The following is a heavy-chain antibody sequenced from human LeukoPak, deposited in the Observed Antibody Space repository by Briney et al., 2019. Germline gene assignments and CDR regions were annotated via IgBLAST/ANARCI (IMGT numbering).Heavy chain of an antibody. CDR2: INSDGSSR. Sequence: GGSLRLSCAASGFTFSSYWMHWVRQAPGKGLVWVSLINSDGSSRNYADSVKGRFSISRDNAKNSLYLQMNSLRAEDTAVYYCSRGRGCSSTFCYPDYWGQGTLVTVSS. CDR1: GFTFSSYW. CDR3: SRGRGCSSTFCYPDY. D-gene: IGHD2-2*01. V-gene: IGHV3-74*01. J-gene: IGHJ4*02.